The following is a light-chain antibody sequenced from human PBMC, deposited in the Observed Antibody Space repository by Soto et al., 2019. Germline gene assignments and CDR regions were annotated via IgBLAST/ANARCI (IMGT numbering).Light chain of an antibody. V-gene: IGLV1-51*01. J-gene: IGLJ1*01. CDR1: SSNIGSNY. CDR2: DNI. CDR3: GTWDTDLSAAHYA. Sequence: QSALTQPPSVSAAPGQKVTISCSGSSSNIGSNYVAWYQHVPGTAPTLLIYDNIKRYPGIPDRLSGSKSGTSATLDITGLQTGDEADYYCGTWDTDLSAAHYAFGTGTKVTVL.